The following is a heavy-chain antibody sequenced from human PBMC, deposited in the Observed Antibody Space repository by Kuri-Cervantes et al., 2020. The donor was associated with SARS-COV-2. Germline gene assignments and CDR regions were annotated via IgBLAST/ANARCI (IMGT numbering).Heavy chain of an antibody. V-gene: IGHV1-69*13. D-gene: IGHD3-3*01. CDR2: IIPIFGTA. CDR1: GDTFSSYA. Sequence: SVKVSCKASGDTFSSYAISWVRQAPGQGLEWMGRIIPIFGTANYAQKFQGRVTITADESTSTAYMELSSLRSEDTAVYYCASSNLGVVREPNAFDIWGQGTMVTVSS. CDR3: ASSNLGVVREPNAFDI. J-gene: IGHJ3*02.